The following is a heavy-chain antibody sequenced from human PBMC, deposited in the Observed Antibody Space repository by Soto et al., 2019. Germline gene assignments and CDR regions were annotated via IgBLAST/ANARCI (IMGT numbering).Heavy chain of an antibody. D-gene: IGHD5-18*01. CDR3: ARDLRHSYSKWFDP. CDR1: GGSISTYY. Sequence: SETLSLTCTVSGGSISTYYWSWIRQPPGKGLEWIGYIYYNGNINYNYNPSLKSRVTISVDTSKSHFSLKLSSVTAADTAVYYCARDLRHSYSKWFDPWGQGTLVTVSS. V-gene: IGHV4-59*01. CDR2: IYYNGNINY. J-gene: IGHJ5*02.